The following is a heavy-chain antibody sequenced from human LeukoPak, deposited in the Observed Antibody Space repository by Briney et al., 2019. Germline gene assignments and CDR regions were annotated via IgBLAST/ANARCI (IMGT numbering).Heavy chain of an antibody. CDR3: ARDRGGSCSSTSCSTFDY. V-gene: IGHV3-23*01. CDR1: GFIFSSYA. Sequence: GGSLRLSCAASGFIFSSYAMSWVRQAPGKGLEWVSTISASGGSISYADSVKGRFTISRDSAKNSLYLQMNSLRAEDTAMYYCARDRGGSCSSTSCSTFDYWGQGILVTVSS. J-gene: IGHJ4*02. CDR2: ISASGGSI. D-gene: IGHD2-2*01.